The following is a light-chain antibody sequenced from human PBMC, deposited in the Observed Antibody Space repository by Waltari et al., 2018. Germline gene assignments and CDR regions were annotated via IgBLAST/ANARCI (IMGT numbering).Light chain of an antibody. CDR2: AAS. V-gene: IGKV1-39*01. CDR1: QSISSY. CDR3: QQSYSTPRT. Sequence: DIQMTQSPSSLSASVGARVTVTCRASQSISSYLNWYQQKPGKAPKLLIYAASSLQSGVPSRFSGSGSGTDFTLTISSLQPEDCATYYCQQSYSTPRTFGQGTKLEI. J-gene: IGKJ2*01.